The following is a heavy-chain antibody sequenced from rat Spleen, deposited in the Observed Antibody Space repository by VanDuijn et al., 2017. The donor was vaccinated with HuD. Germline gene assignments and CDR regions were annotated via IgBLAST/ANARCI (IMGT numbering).Heavy chain of an antibody. CDR2: ISTGGGNT. J-gene: IGHJ2*01. V-gene: IGHV5-25*01. CDR1: GFTFNRYW. CDR3: ARTGYDVSYYYGY. Sequence: EVQLVETGGGLVQPGRSLKLSCVASGFTFNRYWMYWVRQAPTKGLEWVASISTGGGNTYYRDSVKGRFTISRDNAKSTLYLQMDSLRSEDTATYYCARTGYDVSYYYGYWGQGVMVTVSS. D-gene: IGHD1-12*02.